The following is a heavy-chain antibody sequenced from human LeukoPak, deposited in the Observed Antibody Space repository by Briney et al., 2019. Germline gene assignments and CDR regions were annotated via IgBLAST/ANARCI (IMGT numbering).Heavy chain of an antibody. D-gene: IGHD2-15*01. V-gene: IGHV3-21*01. CDR3: AREAVGGDNWFDP. J-gene: IGHJ5*02. Sequence: GGSLRLSCAASGFTFSSYSMNWVRQAPGKGLQWVSSISSSSLYIYYADSVKGRFTISRDNAKNSLYLQMNSLRAEDTAVYYCAREAVGGDNWFDPWGQGTLVTVSS. CDR2: ISSSSLYI. CDR1: GFTFSSYS.